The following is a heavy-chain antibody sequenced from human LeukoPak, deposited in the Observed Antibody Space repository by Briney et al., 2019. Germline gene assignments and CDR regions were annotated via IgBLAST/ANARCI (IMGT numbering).Heavy chain of an antibody. J-gene: IGHJ4*02. CDR2: FSGSGGTT. V-gene: IGHV3-23*01. CDR1: GFTFSSYA. CDR3: AKDERYCSSTSCKLSEFDY. Sequence: GGSLRLSCAASGFTFSSYAMNWVRQAPGRGLEWVSGFSGSGGTTYYADSVKGRFTISRDNSKNTLYLQMNSLRAEDTAVYYCAKDERYCSSTSCKLSEFDYWGQGTLVTVSS. D-gene: IGHD2-2*01.